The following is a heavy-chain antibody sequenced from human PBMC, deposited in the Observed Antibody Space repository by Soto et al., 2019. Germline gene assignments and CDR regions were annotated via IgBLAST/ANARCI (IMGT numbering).Heavy chain of an antibody. CDR1: GGTCSNYA. CDR3: ARAGTGSYLSAFDV. J-gene: IGHJ3*01. V-gene: IGHV1-69*01. Sequence: QVQLVQSGAEVEKPGSSVKVSCKASGGTCSNYALSWVRQSPGQGLELMGGIIPVFGPAHYAQKFQGRVTITADESTSTAYVQLSSLRSEDTAVYYCARAGTGSYLSAFDVWGPGPMVTVSS. D-gene: IGHD1-26*01. CDR2: IIPVFGPA.